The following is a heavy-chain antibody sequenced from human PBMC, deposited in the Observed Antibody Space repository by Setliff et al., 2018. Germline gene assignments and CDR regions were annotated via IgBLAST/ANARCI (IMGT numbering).Heavy chain of an antibody. V-gene: IGHV1-18*01. CDR1: GYTFTSYG. Sequence: ASVKVSCKASGYTFTSYGFSWVRQAPGQGLEWMGWISVYNGKTNYAQKFQGRVTMTTDTSTSTAYMELRSLRSDDTAVYYCARDLIRWAAAVSDAFDIWGQGTMVTVSS. J-gene: IGHJ3*02. D-gene: IGHD2-2*01. CDR2: ISVYNGKT. CDR3: ARDLIRWAAAVSDAFDI.